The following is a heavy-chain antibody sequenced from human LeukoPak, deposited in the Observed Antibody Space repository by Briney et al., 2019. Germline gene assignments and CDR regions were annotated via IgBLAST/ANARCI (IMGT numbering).Heavy chain of an antibody. CDR1: GGSFSGYY. CDR3: ARGRIDYGGKNWLDP. V-gene: IGHV4-34*01. Sequence: SETLSLTCAVYGGSFSGYYWSWIRQPPGKGLEWIGEINHSGSTNYNPSLKSRVTISVDTSKKQFSLKLSSVTAADTAVYYCARGRIDYGGKNWLDPWGQGTLVIVSS. J-gene: IGHJ5*02. D-gene: IGHD4-23*01. CDR2: INHSGST.